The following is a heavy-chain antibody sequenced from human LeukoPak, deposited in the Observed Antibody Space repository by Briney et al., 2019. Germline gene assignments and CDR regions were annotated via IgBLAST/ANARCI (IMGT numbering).Heavy chain of an antibody. CDR3: ARDYYDSSGYYYGSD. D-gene: IGHD3-22*01. CDR2: ISYDGSNK. CDR1: GFTFSSYA. J-gene: IGHJ4*02. Sequence: PGGSLRLSCAASGFTFSSYAMHWVRQAPGKGLEWVAVISYDGSNKYYADSVKGRFTISRDNAKNSLYLQMNSLRDEDTAVYYCARDYYDSSGYYYGSDWGQGTLVTVSS. V-gene: IGHV3-30-3*01.